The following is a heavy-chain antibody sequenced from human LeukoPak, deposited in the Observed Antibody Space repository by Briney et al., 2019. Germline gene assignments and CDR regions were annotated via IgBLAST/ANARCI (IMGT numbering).Heavy chain of an antibody. CDR3: ARGTYYYDSSGYHYFDY. D-gene: IGHD3-22*01. CDR2: ISGSGGST. CDR1: GFTFSSYA. J-gene: IGHJ4*02. V-gene: IGHV3-23*01. Sequence: LPGGSLRLSCAASGFTFSSYAMSWVRQAPGKGLEWVSAISGSGGSTYYADSVKGRFTISRDNSKNTLYLQMNSLRAEDMAVYYCARGTYYYDSSGYHYFDYWGQGTLVTVSS.